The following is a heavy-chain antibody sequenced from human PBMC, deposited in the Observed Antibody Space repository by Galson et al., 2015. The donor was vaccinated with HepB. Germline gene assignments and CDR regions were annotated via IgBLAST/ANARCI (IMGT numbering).Heavy chain of an antibody. Sequence: LSLTCTVSGGSISSGGYYWSWIRQHPGKGLEWIGYIYYSGSTYYNPSLKSRVTISVDTSKNQFSLKLSSVTAADTAVYYCARGGGSRGVPFDYWGQGTLVIVSS. J-gene: IGHJ4*02. CDR3: ARGGGSRGVPFDY. D-gene: IGHD3-10*01. CDR1: GGSISSGGYY. CDR2: IYYSGST. V-gene: IGHV4-31*03.